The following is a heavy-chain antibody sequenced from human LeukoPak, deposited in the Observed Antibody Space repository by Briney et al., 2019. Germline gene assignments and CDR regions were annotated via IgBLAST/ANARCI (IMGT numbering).Heavy chain of an antibody. Sequence: SETLSLTCTVSGGSISSSSYYWGWIRQPPGKGLEWIGSIYYSGSTYYNPSLKSRVSISVDMSDNQFSLKLSSVTAADTAVYYCARHPPRESRGNAFDIWGQGTKVTVSS. CDR2: IYYSGST. CDR3: ARHPPRESRGNAFDI. CDR1: GGSISSSSYY. V-gene: IGHV4-39*01. J-gene: IGHJ3*02. D-gene: IGHD5-12*01.